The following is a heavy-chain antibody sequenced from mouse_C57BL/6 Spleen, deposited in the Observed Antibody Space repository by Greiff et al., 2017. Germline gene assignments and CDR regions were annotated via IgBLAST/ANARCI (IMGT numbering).Heavy chain of an antibody. J-gene: IGHJ4*01. CDR1: GFTFSDYY. V-gene: IGHV5-12*01. Sequence: EVKLMESGGGLVQPGGSLKLSCAASGFTFSDYYMYWVRQTPEKRLEWVAYISNGGGSTYYPDTVKGRFTISRDNAKNTLYLQMSRLKSEDTAMYYCARQGVSSPPYYAMDYWGQGTSVTVSS. CDR2: ISNGGGST. D-gene: IGHD6-2*01. CDR3: ARQGVSSPPYYAMDY.